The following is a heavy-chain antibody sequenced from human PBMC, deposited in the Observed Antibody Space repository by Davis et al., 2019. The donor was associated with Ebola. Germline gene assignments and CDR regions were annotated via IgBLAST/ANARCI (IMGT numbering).Heavy chain of an antibody. J-gene: IGHJ4*02. CDR3: ASTRGFWSGYFDY. CDR1: GGSFSGYY. V-gene: IGHV4-34*01. Sequence: MPSDTLSLTFAVSGGSFSGYYWSWIRQPPGKGLEWIGEINHSGSTNYNPSLKSRVTISVDTSKNQFSLKLSSVTAADTAVYYCASTRGFWSGYFDYWGQGTLVTVSS. CDR2: INHSGST. D-gene: IGHD3-3*01.